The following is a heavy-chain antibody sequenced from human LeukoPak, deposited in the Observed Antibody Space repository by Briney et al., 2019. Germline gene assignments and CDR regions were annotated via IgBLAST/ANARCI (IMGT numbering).Heavy chain of an antibody. CDR1: GFTFDDYA. CDR2: ISWDGGST. Sequence: PGGSLRLSCAASGFTFDDYAMHWVRQAPGKGLEWVSLISWDGGSTYYADSVKGRFTISRDNSKNSLYLQMNSLRAEDTALYYCAKDMAAYYYASGNIDYWGQGTLDTVSS. J-gene: IGHJ4*02. V-gene: IGHV3-43D*03. CDR3: AKDMAAYYYASGNIDY. D-gene: IGHD3-10*01.